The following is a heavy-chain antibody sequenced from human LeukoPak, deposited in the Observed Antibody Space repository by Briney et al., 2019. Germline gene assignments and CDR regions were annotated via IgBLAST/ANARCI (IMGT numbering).Heavy chain of an antibody. CDR2: INPNSGGT. CDR3: ARDLKQWLVRGYFDY. D-gene: IGHD6-19*01. J-gene: IGHJ4*02. Sequence: ASVKVSCKASGYTFTGYYMHWVRQAPGQGLEWMGWINPNSGGTNYAQKFQGRVTMTRNTSISTAYMELSRLRSDDTAVYYCARDLKQWLVRGYFDYWGQGTLVTVSS. CDR1: GYTFTGYY. V-gene: IGHV1-2*02.